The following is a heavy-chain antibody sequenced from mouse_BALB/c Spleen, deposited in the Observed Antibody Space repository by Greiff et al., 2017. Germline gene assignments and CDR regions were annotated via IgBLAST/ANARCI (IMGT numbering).Heavy chain of an antibody. Sequence: QVQLQQPGAELVKPGASVKLSCKASGYTFTSYWMHWVKQRPGQGLEWIGEINPSNGRTNYNEKFKSKATLTVDKSSSTAYMQLSSLTSEDSAVYYCANYYGSSDLAWFAYWGQGTLVTVSA. D-gene: IGHD1-1*01. J-gene: IGHJ3*01. CDR1: GYTFTSYW. V-gene: IGHV1S81*02. CDR3: ANYYGSSDLAWFAY. CDR2: INPSNGRT.